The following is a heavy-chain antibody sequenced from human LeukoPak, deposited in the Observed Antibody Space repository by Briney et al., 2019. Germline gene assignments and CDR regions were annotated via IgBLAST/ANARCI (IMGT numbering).Heavy chain of an antibody. V-gene: IGHV1-18*01. Sequence: ASVKVSCKASGYTFTSYGVSWVRQAPGQGLEWMAWISVHNGNTNYAQKSQGRVTMTTDTSTSTAYMELGSLRSDDTAVYYCARSQGLYGNYVGFDFWGQGTLVTVSS. CDR2: ISVHNGNT. J-gene: IGHJ5*01. CDR1: GYTFTSYG. CDR3: ARSQGLYGNYVGFDF. D-gene: IGHD4-11*01.